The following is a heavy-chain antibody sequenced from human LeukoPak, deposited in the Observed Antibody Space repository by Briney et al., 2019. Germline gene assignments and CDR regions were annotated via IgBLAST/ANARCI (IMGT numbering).Heavy chain of an antibody. CDR1: GGSISSSSYY. V-gene: IGHV4-39*07. D-gene: IGHD6-13*01. CDR2: IYYSGST. CDR3: AREIGRPYSSSRNYFDY. J-gene: IGHJ4*02. Sequence: SETLSLTCTVSGGSISSSSYYWGWIRQPPGKGLEWIGSIYYSGSTYYNPSLKSRVTISVDTSKNQFSLKLSSVTAADTAVYYCAREIGRPYSSSRNYFDYWGQGTLVTVSS.